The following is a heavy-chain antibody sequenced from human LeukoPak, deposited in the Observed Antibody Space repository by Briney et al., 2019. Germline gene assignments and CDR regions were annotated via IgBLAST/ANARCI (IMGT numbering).Heavy chain of an antibody. CDR2: ISYDGSDK. Sequence: PGGSLRLSCAASGFTFSSYGMHWVRQAPGKGLEWVAVISYDGSDKYYADSVKGRFTISRDNAKNSLYLQMNSLRAEDTAVYYCASYRFLEWLFPGGWFDPWGQGTLVTVSS. J-gene: IGHJ5*02. CDR3: ASYRFLEWLFPGGWFDP. V-gene: IGHV3-30*03. CDR1: GFTFSSYG. D-gene: IGHD3-3*01.